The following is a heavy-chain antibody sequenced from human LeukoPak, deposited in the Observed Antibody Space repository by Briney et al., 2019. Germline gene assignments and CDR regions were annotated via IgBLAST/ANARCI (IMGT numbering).Heavy chain of an antibody. CDR1: GGTFTSYA. J-gene: IGHJ6*02. D-gene: IGHD6-19*01. CDR2: INTNTGNP. Sequence: ASVKVSCKASGGTFTSYAMNWVRQAPGQGLEWMGWINTNTGNPTYAQGFTGRFVFSLDTSVSTAYLQISSLKAEDTAVYYCARGEAGTRYYYYGMDVWGQGSTVTVSS. CDR3: ARGEAGTRYYYYGMDV. V-gene: IGHV7-4-1*02.